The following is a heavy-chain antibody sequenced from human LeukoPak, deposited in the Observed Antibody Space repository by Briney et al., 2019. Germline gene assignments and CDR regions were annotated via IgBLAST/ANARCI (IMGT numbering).Heavy chain of an antibody. D-gene: IGHD2-2*01. Sequence: SETLSLTCTVSGGSISSSSYYWGWIRQPPGKGLEWIGSIYYSGNTDYNPSLKSRVTMSVDTSKNQFSLKLSSVTAADTAVYYRARGVIPAAMYSFDPWGQGTLVTVSS. V-gene: IGHV4-39*07. CDR2: IYYSGNT. CDR3: ARGVIPAAMYSFDP. CDR1: GGSISSSSYY. J-gene: IGHJ5*02.